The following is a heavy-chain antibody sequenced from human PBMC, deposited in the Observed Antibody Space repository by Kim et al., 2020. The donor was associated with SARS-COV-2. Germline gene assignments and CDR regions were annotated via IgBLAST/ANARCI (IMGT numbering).Heavy chain of an antibody. J-gene: IGHJ6*02. D-gene: IGHD3-10*01. Sequence: SETLSLTCAVYGGSFSGYYWRWIRQPPGKGLEWIGEINHSGSTNYNPSLKSRVTISVDTSKNQFSLKLSSVTAAETAVYYCAGGVRSNYYYGMDVWGQGTAVTVS. CDR1: GGSFSGYY. CDR2: INHSGST. CDR3: AGGVRSNYYYGMDV. V-gene: IGHV4-34*01.